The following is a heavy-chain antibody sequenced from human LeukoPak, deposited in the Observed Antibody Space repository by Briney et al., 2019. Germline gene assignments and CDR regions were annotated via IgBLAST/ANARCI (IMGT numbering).Heavy chain of an antibody. CDR2: IYYSGST. CDR1: GGSISSGGYY. V-gene: IGHV4-31*03. D-gene: IGHD7-27*01. Sequence: SQTLSLTCTVSGGSISSGGYYWSWIRQHPGKGLEWIGYIYYSGSTYYNPSLKSRVTISVDTSKNQFSLKLSSVTAADTAVYYCAREGNWAFDYWGQGTLVTVSS. CDR3: AREGNWAFDY. J-gene: IGHJ4*02.